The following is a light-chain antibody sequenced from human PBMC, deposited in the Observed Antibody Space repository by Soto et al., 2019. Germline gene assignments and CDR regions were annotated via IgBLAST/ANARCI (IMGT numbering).Light chain of an antibody. V-gene: IGKV1-39*01. CDR3: QQSYSPPPVT. Sequence: DIQMTQSPSSLSASVGDRVTITCRASQSISRYLSWYQKKPGKAPKLLIYAVSTLQPGVPSRFSGSGSGTDFTLTISSLQPEDFATYYCQQSYSPPPVTFGQGTRLEIK. J-gene: IGKJ5*01. CDR2: AVS. CDR1: QSISRY.